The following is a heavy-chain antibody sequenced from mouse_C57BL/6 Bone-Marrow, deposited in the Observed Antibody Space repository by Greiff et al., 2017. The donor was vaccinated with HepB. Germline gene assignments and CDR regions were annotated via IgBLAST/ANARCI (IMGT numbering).Heavy chain of an antibody. CDR3: ATFYYDYDFYAMDY. D-gene: IGHD2-4*01. CDR2: IWGGGST. Sequence: VQLQESGPGLVAPSQSLSITCTVSGFSLTSYGVDWVRQPPGKGLEWLGVIWGGGSTNYNSALMSRLSLSKDNSKSQVFLKMNSLQTDDTAIYYCATFYYDYDFYAMDYWGQGTSVTVSS. CDR1: GFSLTSYG. V-gene: IGHV2-9*01. J-gene: IGHJ4*01.